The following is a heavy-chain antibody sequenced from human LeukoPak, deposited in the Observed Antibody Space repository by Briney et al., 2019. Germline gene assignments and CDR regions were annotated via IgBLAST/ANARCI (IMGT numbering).Heavy chain of an antibody. Sequence: GRSLRLSCAASGFTFSSYGMHWVRQAPGKGLEWVAVIWYDGSNKYYADSVKGRFTISRDNSKNTLYLRMNSLRAEDTAVYYCARERAYGVRGYFDYWGQGTLVTVSS. D-gene: IGHD3-16*01. CDR1: GFTFSSYG. J-gene: IGHJ4*02. CDR2: IWYDGSNK. CDR3: ARERAYGVRGYFDY. V-gene: IGHV3-33*01.